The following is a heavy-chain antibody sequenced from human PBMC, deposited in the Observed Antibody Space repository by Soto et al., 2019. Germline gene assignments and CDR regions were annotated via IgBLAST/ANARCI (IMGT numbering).Heavy chain of an antibody. Sequence: ASVKVSCKASGYTFTGYYIHWVRQAPGQGLEWMGWINPNSGGTNFAQKFQGRVAVTRDTSISTAYMELTSLRSDDTAVYYCARWEQLVLGFDIWGQGTMVTVSS. J-gene: IGHJ3*02. V-gene: IGHV1-2*02. CDR1: GYTFTGYY. CDR3: ARWEQLVLGFDI. CDR2: INPNSGGT. D-gene: IGHD6-6*01.